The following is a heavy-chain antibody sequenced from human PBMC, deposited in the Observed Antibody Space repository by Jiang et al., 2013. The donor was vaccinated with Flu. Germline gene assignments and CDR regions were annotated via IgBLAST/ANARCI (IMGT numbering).Heavy chain of an antibody. J-gene: IGHJ6*02. CDR3: AREDDYYGLAV. CDR1: GVSITRGSYY. Sequence: GLVKPSQTLSLTCSVSGVSITRGSYYWSWIRQPAGKGLEWIGRIYTGGTTNYTPSLKSRVTISVDTSKNHFSLRLTSVTAADTAVYYCAREDDYYGLAVWGQGTTVTVSS. V-gene: IGHV4-61*02. CDR2: IYTGGTT.